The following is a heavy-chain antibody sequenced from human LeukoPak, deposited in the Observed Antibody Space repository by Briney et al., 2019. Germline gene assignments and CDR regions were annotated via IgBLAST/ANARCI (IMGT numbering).Heavy chain of an antibody. CDR1: GYXFIGYY. CDR2: INPHNGDT. J-gene: IGHJ4*02. D-gene: IGHD2-15*01. V-gene: IGHV1-2*02. CDR3: ATVRDIVVGGGPYYFDY. Sequence: ASVKVSCEASGYXFIGYYLHWVRQAPGQGLEWMGWINPHNGDTNYAQKFQGRVTITRDTSITTAYMELSRLKSDDTAVYYCATVRDIVVGGGPYYFDYWGQGTLVTVSS.